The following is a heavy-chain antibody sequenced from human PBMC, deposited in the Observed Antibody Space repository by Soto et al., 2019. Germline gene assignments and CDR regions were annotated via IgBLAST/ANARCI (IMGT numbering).Heavy chain of an antibody. CDR2: INPNSGGT. CDR1: GYTFTGYY. D-gene: IGHD6-19*01. CDR3: AGDVFSSGCYQMGYLAF. V-gene: IGHV1-2*04. Sequence: ASVKVSCKASGYTFTGYYMHWVRQAPGQGLEWMGWINPNSGGTNYAQKFQGWVTMTRDTSISTAYMELSRLRSDDTAVYYCAGDVFSSGCYQMGYLAFSGQGTPVTVSS. J-gene: IGHJ4*03.